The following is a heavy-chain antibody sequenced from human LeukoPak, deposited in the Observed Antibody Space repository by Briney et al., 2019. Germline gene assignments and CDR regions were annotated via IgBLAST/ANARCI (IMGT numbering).Heavy chain of an antibody. D-gene: IGHD5-18*01. CDR3: ARDPPRRYSYGGGLNFDY. V-gene: IGHV4-39*07. CDR2: IYYSGST. Sequence: SETLSLTCTVSGGSISSSSYYWGWIRQPPGKGLEWIGSIYYSGSTYYNPSLKSRVTISVDTSKNQFSLKLSSVTAADTAVYYCARDPPRRYSYGGGLNFDYWGQGTLVTVSS. CDR1: GGSISSSSYY. J-gene: IGHJ4*02.